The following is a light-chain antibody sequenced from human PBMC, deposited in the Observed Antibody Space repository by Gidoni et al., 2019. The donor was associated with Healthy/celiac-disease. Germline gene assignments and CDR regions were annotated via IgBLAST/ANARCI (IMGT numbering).Light chain of an antibody. J-gene: IGKJ2*01. Sequence: DIQMTQPPSTLAASGGDRVTITCRASQSISSWLAWYQQKPGKAPKLLIYKASSLESGVPSRFSGSGSGTEFTLTISSLQPDDFATYYCQQYNSYSYTFGQGTKLEIK. CDR1: QSISSW. CDR2: KAS. V-gene: IGKV1-5*03. CDR3: QQYNSYSYT.